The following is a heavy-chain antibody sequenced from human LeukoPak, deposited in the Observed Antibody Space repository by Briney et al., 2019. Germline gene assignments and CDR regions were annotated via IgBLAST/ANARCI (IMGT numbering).Heavy chain of an antibody. CDR2: IIPIFGTA. CDR3: ATGTTGIDIHY. CDR1: GGTFSSYA. V-gene: IGHV1-69*05. J-gene: IGHJ4*02. D-gene: IGHD1-7*01. Sequence: SVKVSCKASGGTFSSYAIGWVRQAPGQGLEWMGGIIPIFGTANYAQKFQGRVTITTDESTSTAYMELSSLRSEDTAVYYCATGTTGIDIHYWGQGTLVTVSS.